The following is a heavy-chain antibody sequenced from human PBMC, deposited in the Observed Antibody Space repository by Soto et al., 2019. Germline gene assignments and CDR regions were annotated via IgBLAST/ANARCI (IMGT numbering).Heavy chain of an antibody. V-gene: IGHV3-48*03. CDR3: ARSWYYYGSGSYDAFDI. J-gene: IGHJ3*02. CDR2: ISSSGSTI. Sequence: GESLKISCAASGFTFSSYEMNWVRQAPGKGLEWVSYISSSGSTIYYADSVKGRFTISRDNAKNSLYLQMNSLRAEDTAVYYCARSWYYYGSGSYDAFDIWGQGTMVTVSS. CDR1: GFTFSSYE. D-gene: IGHD3-10*01.